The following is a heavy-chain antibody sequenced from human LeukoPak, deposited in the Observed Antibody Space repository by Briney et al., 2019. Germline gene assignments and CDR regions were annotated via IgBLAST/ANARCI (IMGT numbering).Heavy chain of an antibody. D-gene: IGHD5-18*01. J-gene: IGHJ6*03. Sequence: PSETLSLTCTVSGGSISSSSYYWGWIRQPPGKGLEWIGSIYYSGSTYYNPSLKSRVTISVDTSKNQFSLKLSSVTAADTAVYYCAREGYSYGYYYYYYMDVWGKGTTVTVSS. CDR1: GGSISSSSYY. CDR2: IYYSGST. CDR3: AREGYSYGYYYYYYMDV. V-gene: IGHV4-39*07.